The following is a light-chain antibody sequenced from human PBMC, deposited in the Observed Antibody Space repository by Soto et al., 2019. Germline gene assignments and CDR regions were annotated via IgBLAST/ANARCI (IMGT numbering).Light chain of an antibody. Sequence: EIVLTQSPGTLSLSPGERATLSCRASQSVSSNYITWYQQKPGQAPRRLIFGASSRATGIPDRFSGSGSGTDFTLTISRLEPEDFAVYYCQQYGSPPITFGQGTKVDIK. CDR1: QSVSSNY. V-gene: IGKV3-20*01. J-gene: IGKJ1*01. CDR2: GAS. CDR3: QQYGSPPIT.